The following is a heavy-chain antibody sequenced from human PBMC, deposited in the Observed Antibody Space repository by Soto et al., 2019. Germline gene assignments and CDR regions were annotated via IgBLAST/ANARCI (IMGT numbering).Heavy chain of an antibody. Sequence: ASVKGSCKVFRYTPPEISLPWVRQVPGKGLEWMGGFDPEDGETIYAQKFQGRVTMTEDISTDTAYMELSSLRSEDTAVYYCATVTTAWYYFDYWGQGTLVTVSS. CDR1: RYTPPEIS. D-gene: IGHD3-3*01. CDR3: ATVTTAWYYFDY. J-gene: IGHJ4*02. V-gene: IGHV1-24*01. CDR2: FDPEDGET.